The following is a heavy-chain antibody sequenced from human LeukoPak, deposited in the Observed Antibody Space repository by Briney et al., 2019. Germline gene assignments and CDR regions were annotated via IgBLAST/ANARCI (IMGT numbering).Heavy chain of an antibody. V-gene: IGHV1-69*06. D-gene: IGHD2-2*01. J-gene: IGHJ6*04. CDR2: IIPIFGTA. CDR1: GGTFSSYA. CDR3: ARSRGGIVVVPAAIRGYYYGMDV. Sequence: SVKVSCKASGGTFSSYAISWVRQAPGQGLEWMGGIIPIFGTANYAQKFQGRVTITADKSTSTAYMELGSLRSEDTAVYYCARSRGGIVVVPAAIRGYYYGMDVWGKGTTVTVSS.